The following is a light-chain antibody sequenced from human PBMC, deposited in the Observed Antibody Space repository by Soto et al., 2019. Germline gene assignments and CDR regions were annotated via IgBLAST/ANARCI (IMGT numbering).Light chain of an antibody. CDR2: DVS. Sequence: QSALTQPASVSGSPGQSITISCTGTSSDVGGYNYVSWYQQHPDKAPKLVVYDVSVRPSGVSHRFSGSKSGNTASLTISGLQAEDEADYYCSSYTSSSVVVFGGGTKLTVL. V-gene: IGLV2-14*03. CDR3: SSYTSSSVVV. J-gene: IGLJ2*01. CDR1: SSDVGGYNY.